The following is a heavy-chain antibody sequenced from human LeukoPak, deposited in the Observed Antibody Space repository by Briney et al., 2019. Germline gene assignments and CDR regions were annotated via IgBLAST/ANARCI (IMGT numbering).Heavy chain of an antibody. CDR2: ISGSGGST. J-gene: IGHJ4*02. Sequence: GGSLRLSCAASGFTFNSYGMSWVRQAPGKGLEWVSGISGSGGSTYYADSVKGRFTISRDNSKNTLYLQMNSLRAEDTAVYYCAKNVGSYYDSSGYYLGFDYWGQGTLVTVSS. CDR1: GFTFNSYG. D-gene: IGHD3-22*01. V-gene: IGHV3-23*01. CDR3: AKNVGSYYDSSGYYLGFDY.